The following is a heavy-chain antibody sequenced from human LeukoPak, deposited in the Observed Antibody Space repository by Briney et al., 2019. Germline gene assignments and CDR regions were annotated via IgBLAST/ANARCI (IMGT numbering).Heavy chain of an antibody. J-gene: IGHJ3*02. Sequence: SETLSLTCAVYGGSSSGYYWSWIRQPPGKGLEWIGEINHSGSTNYNPSLKSRVTISVDTSKNQFSLKLSSVTAADTAVYYCARVVDTAMVTNHDAFDIWGQGTMVTVSS. CDR1: GGSSSGYY. V-gene: IGHV4-34*01. CDR2: INHSGST. D-gene: IGHD5-18*01. CDR3: ARVVDTAMVTNHDAFDI.